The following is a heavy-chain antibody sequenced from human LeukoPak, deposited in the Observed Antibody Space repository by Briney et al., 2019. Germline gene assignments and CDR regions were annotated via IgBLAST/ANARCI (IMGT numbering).Heavy chain of an antibody. Sequence: ASVKVSCKASGYTFIRFQMHWVRQAPGQGLEWMGWINPNSGGTNYAQSFQGRVTMTRDTSISTAYMELSRLRSDDTAIYYCAFVGEAVDYWGQGTLVTVSS. CDR1: GYTFIRFQ. J-gene: IGHJ4*02. CDR3: AFVGEAVDY. CDR2: INPNSGGT. D-gene: IGHD4-17*01. V-gene: IGHV1-2*02.